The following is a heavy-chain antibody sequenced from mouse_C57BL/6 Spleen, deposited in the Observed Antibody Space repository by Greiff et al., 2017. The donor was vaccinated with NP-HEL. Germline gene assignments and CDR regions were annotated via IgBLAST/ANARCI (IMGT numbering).Heavy chain of an antibody. Sequence: EVKLVESGGGLVKPGGSLKLSSAASGFTFSDYGMHWVRQAPEKGLEWVAYISSGSSTIYYADTVKGRFTISRDNAKNTLFLQMTSLRSEDTAMYYCARPSTLYAMDYWGQGTSVTVSS. CDR3: ARPSTLYAMDY. V-gene: IGHV5-17*01. CDR2: ISSGSSTI. J-gene: IGHJ4*01. CDR1: GFTFSDYG. D-gene: IGHD5-1*01.